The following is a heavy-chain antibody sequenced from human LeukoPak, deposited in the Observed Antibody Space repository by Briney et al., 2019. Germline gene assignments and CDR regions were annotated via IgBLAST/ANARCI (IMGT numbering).Heavy chain of an antibody. V-gene: IGHV4-39*01. CDR3: ARTAPDYDILTGFLRYYFDY. Sequence: PSELLSLTCTVSGGSISSSSYYWGWIRQPPGKGLEWIGSIYYSGSTYYNPSLKSRVTISVDTSKNQFSLKLSSVTAADTAVYYCARTAPDYDILTGFLRYYFDYWAQGTLVTVSS. CDR2: IYYSGST. CDR1: GGSISSSSYY. D-gene: IGHD3-9*01. J-gene: IGHJ4*02.